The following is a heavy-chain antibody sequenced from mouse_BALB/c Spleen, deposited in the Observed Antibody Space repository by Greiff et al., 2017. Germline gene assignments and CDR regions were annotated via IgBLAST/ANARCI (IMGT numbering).Heavy chain of an antibody. CDR2: ISYSGST. Sequence: EVQLVESGPGLVKPSQSLSLTCTVTGYSITSDYAWNWIRQFPGNKLEWMGYISYSGSTSYNPSLKSRISITRDTSKNQFFLQLNSVTTEDTATYYCAYYGSNYFDYWGQGTTLTVSS. V-gene: IGHV3-2*02. J-gene: IGHJ2*01. CDR3: AYYGSNYFDY. D-gene: IGHD1-1*01. CDR1: GYSITSDYA.